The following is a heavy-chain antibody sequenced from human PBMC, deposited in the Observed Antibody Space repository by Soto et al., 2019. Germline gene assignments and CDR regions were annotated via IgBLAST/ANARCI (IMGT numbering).Heavy chain of an antibody. D-gene: IGHD3-10*01. CDR1: GFTFSSYA. Sequence: GGSLRLSCAASGFTFSSYAMSWVRQAPGKGLEWVSAISGSGGSTYYADSVKGRFTISRDNSKNTLYLQMNSLRAEDTAVYYCAKDSLITMVRGVIPFFDYWGQGTLVTVSS. CDR2: ISGSGGST. V-gene: IGHV3-23*01. J-gene: IGHJ4*02. CDR3: AKDSLITMVRGVIPFFDY.